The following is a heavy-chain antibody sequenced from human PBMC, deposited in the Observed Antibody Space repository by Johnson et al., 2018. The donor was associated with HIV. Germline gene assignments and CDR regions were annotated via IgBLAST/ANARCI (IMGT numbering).Heavy chain of an antibody. V-gene: IGHV3-30*04. CDR2: ISYDGSNK. CDR1: GFTFRSYA. D-gene: IGHD3-22*01. J-gene: IGHJ3*01. Sequence: QVQLVESGGGLVQPGGSLRLSCAASGFTFRSYAMHWVRQAPGKGLEWVAVISYDGSNKYYADSVKGRFTISRDNSKNTLYLQINSLRAEDTAVYYCTTIHYDSSSPGAFDFWGQGTMVTGSS. CDR3: TTIHYDSSSPGAFDF.